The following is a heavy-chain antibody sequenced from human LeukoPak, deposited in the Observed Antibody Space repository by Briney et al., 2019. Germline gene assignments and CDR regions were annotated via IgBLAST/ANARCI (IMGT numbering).Heavy chain of an antibody. CDR3: ARGGKWSPRDRFDP. CDR2: ISSSSSYI. J-gene: IGHJ5*02. Sequence: GGSLRLSCAASGFTFSSYSMNWVRQAPGKGLEWVSAISSSSSYIYYADSVTGRFTISRDNAKNSLYLQMNSLRAEDTAVDYCARGGKWSPRDRFDPWGQGTLVTVSS. CDR1: GFTFSSYS. D-gene: IGHD2-8*01. V-gene: IGHV3-21*01.